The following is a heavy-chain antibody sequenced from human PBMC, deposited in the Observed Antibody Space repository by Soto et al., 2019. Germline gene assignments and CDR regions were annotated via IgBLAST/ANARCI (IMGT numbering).Heavy chain of an antibody. D-gene: IGHD3-10*01. V-gene: IGHV3-33*01. Sequence: GGSLRLSCAASGFTFSSYGMHWVRQAPGKGLEWVAVIWYDGSNKYYADSVKGRFTISRDNSKNTLYLQMNSLRAEDTAVYYCARGSRVLLWFGELFDYWGQGTLVTVSS. CDR2: IWYDGSNK. CDR1: GFTFSSYG. J-gene: IGHJ4*02. CDR3: ARGSRVLLWFGELFDY.